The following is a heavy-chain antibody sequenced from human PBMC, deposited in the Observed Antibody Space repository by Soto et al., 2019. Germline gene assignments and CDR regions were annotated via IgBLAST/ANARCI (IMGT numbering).Heavy chain of an antibody. V-gene: IGHV3-49*03. Sequence: GGSLRLSCTASGFTFGDYAMSWFRQAPGKGLERVGFIRSKAYGGTTEYAASVKGRFTISRDDSKSIAYLQMNSLKTEDTAVYYCTRVYCSGGSCYHQINDYWGQGTLVTVSS. CDR3: TRVYCSGGSCYHQINDY. D-gene: IGHD2-15*01. CDR2: IRSKAYGGTT. J-gene: IGHJ4*02. CDR1: GFTFGDYA.